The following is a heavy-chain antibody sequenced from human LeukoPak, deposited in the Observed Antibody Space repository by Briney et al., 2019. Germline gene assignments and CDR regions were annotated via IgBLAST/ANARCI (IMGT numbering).Heavy chain of an antibody. D-gene: IGHD3-3*01. J-gene: IGHJ3*02. CDR1: GFTFSHYG. CDR2: IWYDGSKK. Sequence: EPGGSLRLSCAASGFTFSHYGMHWVRQAPGKGLEWVAIIWYDGSKKYSADCAKGRFTISRDNSKNMLYLQMSSLTVEDTAVYYCARARGDNDFWSGYYTPDPFDIWGQGTMVTVSS. CDR3: ARARGDNDFWSGYYTPDPFDI. V-gene: IGHV3-33*01.